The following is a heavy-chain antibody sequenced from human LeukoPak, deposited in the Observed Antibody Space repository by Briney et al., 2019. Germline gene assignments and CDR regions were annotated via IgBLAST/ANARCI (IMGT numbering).Heavy chain of an antibody. CDR2: ISWNSGSI. J-gene: IGHJ6*02. CDR1: GFTFDDYA. Sequence: GGSLRLSCAASGFTFDDYAMHWVRQAPGKGLEWVSGISWNSGSIGYADSVKGRFTISRDNAKNSLYLQMNSLRAEDTALYYCAKDFVYYGNTYGMDVWGQGTTVTVSS. V-gene: IGHV3-9*01. D-gene: IGHD3-22*01. CDR3: AKDFVYYGNTYGMDV.